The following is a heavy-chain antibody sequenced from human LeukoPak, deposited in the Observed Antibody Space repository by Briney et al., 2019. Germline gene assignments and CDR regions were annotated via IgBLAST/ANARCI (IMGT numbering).Heavy chain of an antibody. CDR3: ATGDY. Sequence: SETLSLTCSVSGYSISSGYYWGWIRQPPGKGLEWIGSIYHSGTTYYNPTLKSRVTISIDRSKNQFSLKLSSVTAADTAVYYCATGDYWGQGTLVTVSS. J-gene: IGHJ4*02. V-gene: IGHV4-38-2*02. CDR1: GYSISSGYY. CDR2: IYHSGTT.